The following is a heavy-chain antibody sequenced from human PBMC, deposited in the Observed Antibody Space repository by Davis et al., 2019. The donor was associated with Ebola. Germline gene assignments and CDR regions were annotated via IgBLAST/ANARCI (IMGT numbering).Heavy chain of an antibody. J-gene: IGHJ1*01. CDR1: GFTFSSYW. V-gene: IGHV3-74*01. D-gene: IGHD3-22*01. CDR3: AKAADSSGYSDYFQH. Sequence: GESLKISCAASGFTFSSYWMHWVRQAPGKGLVWVSRINSDGSSTSYADSVKGRFTISRDNAKNTLYLQMNSLRAEDTAVYYCAKAADSSGYSDYFQHWGQGTLVTVSS. CDR2: INSDGSST.